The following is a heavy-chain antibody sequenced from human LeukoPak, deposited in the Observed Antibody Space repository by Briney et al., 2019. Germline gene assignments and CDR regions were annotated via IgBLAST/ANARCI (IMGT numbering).Heavy chain of an antibody. D-gene: IGHD2-8*01. CDR3: ARGMVYATPQGIGYFDY. V-gene: IGHV5-51*01. J-gene: IGHJ4*02. CDR2: IYPGDSDT. Sequence: GASLKISCKGSGYSFTSYWIGWVRQMPGKGLEWMGIIYPGDSDTRYSPSFQGQVTISADKSISTAYLQWSSLKASDTAMYYCARGMVYATPQGIGYFDYWGQGTLVTVSS. CDR1: GYSFTSYW.